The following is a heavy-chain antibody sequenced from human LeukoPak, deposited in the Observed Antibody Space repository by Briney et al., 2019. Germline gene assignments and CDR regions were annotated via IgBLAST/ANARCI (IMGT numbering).Heavy chain of an antibody. CDR1: GGAFSSYG. D-gene: IGHD3-3*01. J-gene: IGHJ4*02. CDR3: ARGGYYDFWSGYYTEGYYFDY. V-gene: IGHV1-69*06. Sequence: SVKVSCKASGGAFSSYGISWVRQAPGQGLEWMGGIIPIFGTPNYAQKFQGRVTITADKSTSTAYMELSSLRSEDTAVYYCARGGYYDFWSGYYTEGYYFDYWGQGTLVTVSS. CDR2: IIPIFGTP.